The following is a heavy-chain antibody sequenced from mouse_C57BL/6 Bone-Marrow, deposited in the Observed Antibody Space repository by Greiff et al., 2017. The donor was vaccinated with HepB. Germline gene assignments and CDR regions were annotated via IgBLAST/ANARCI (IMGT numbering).Heavy chain of an antibody. CDR3: ARKGPDYCGSSDWYFDV. J-gene: IGHJ1*03. CDR1: GYTFTSYW. CDR2: IYPGSGST. V-gene: IGHV1-55*01. Sequence: QVQLQQPGAELVKPGASVKMSCKASGYTFTSYWITWVKQRPGQGLEWIGDIYPGSGSTNYNEKFKSKATLTVDTSSSTAYMQLSSLTSEDSAVYYCARKGPDYCGSSDWYFDVWGTGTTVTVSS. D-gene: IGHD1-1*01.